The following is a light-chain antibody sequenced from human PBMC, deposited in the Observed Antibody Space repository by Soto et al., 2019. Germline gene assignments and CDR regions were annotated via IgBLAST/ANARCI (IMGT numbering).Light chain of an antibody. V-gene: IGLV2-14*01. Sequence: QSALTQPAAVSGSPGQSITISCTGTSSDDGGYNYVSWYQQHPGKAPKLMIYEVTNRPSGVSNRFSGSKSGNTASLTISGLEAEDEAAYYCSSYTSSSTWVLGGGTKLTVL. J-gene: IGLJ3*02. CDR1: SSDDGGYNY. CDR2: EVT. CDR3: SSYTSSSTWV.